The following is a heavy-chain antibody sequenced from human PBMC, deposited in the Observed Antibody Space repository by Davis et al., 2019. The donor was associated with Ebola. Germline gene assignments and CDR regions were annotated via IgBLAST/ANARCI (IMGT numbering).Heavy chain of an antibody. Sequence: PSETLSLTCTVSGGSISSYYWSWIRQPPGKGLEWIGSIYYSGSTYYNPSLKSRVTISVDTSKNQFSLKLSSVTAADTAVYYCARGPYSSSLWHWGQGTLVTVSS. CDR1: GGSISSYY. V-gene: IGHV4-39*07. CDR2: IYYSGST. D-gene: IGHD6-6*01. CDR3: ARGPYSSSLWH. J-gene: IGHJ4*02.